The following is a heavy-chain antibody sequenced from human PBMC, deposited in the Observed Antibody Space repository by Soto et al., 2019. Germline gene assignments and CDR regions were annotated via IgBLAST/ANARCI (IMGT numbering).Heavy chain of an antibody. D-gene: IGHD1-1*01. V-gene: IGHV4-34*01. CDR3: VRDVLSRVWNNVLFGS. J-gene: IGHJ4*02. CDR2: INHSGST. Sequence: SETLSLTCAVYGGSFSGYYWSWIRQPPGKGLEWIGEINHSGSTNYNPSLKSRVTISVDTSKNQFSLKLSSVTAADTAVYYCVRDVLSRVWNNVLFGSWGQGTLVTVSS. CDR1: GGSFSGYY.